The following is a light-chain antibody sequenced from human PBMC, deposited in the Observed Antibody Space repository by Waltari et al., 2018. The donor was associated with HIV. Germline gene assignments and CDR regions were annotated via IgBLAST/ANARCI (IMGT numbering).Light chain of an antibody. CDR3: QQRHSWPPIT. J-gene: IGKJ5*01. Sequence: EIVLTQSPATLSLAPGETATLSCRASQSVTNFLAWYQQKPGQAPRLLISDVSKRATGVPARLSGSGSGTDFTLTISSLEPEDFAVYYCQQRHSWPPITFGQGTRLEIK. V-gene: IGKV3-11*01. CDR1: QSVTNF. CDR2: DVS.